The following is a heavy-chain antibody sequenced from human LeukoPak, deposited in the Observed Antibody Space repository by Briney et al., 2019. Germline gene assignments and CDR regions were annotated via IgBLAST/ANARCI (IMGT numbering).Heavy chain of an antibody. CDR2: ISSSGSTI. CDR1: GFTFSSYS. CDR3: ARVDYTPYGDYVDY. D-gene: IGHD4-17*01. Sequence: GGSLRLSCAASGFTFSSYSMNWVRQAPGKGLEWVSYISSSGSTIYYADSVKGRFTISRDNAKNSLYLQMNSLRAEDTAVYYCARVDYTPYGDYVDYWGQGTLVTVSS. V-gene: IGHV3-48*04. J-gene: IGHJ4*02.